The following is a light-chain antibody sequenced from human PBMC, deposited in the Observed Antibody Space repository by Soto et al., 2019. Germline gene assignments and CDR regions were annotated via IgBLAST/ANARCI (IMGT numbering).Light chain of an antibody. CDR3: SSYTSSSTLV. CDR1: SSDVGGYNY. J-gene: IGLJ2*01. V-gene: IGLV2-14*01. Sequence: QSVLTQPAPVSGSPGQSITISCTGTSSDVGGYNYVSWYQQHPGKAPKLMIYDASNRPSGVSNRFSGSKSGNTASLTISGLQAEDEADYYCSSYTSSSTLVFGGGTKVTVL. CDR2: DAS.